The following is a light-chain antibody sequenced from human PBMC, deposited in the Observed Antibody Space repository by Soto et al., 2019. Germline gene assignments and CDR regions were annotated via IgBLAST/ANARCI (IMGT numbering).Light chain of an antibody. V-gene: IGKV3-20*01. CDR1: QTVSGTF. CDR3: HQYGGSPQGQ. J-gene: IGKJ1*01. CDR2: GAS. Sequence: EIVLTQSPGTLSLSPGERATLSCRAGQTVSGTFLAWYQQRPGQPPRLLIYGASNRATGIPDRFTGSGSGTEFTLTISRLEPEDFAVYYCHQYGGSPQGQFGQGTKVEIK.